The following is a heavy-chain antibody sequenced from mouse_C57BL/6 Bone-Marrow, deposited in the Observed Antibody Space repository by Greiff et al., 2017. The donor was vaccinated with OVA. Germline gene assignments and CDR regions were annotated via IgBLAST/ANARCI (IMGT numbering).Heavy chain of an antibody. CDR3: TGVYDYDSDYYAMDY. CDR1: GYTFTSYW. Sequence: VQLQQSGTVLARPGASVKMSCKTSGYTFTSYWMHWVKQRPGQGLEWIGAIYPGNSDTSYNQKFKGKAKLTAVTSASTAYMALSSLTNEDSAVYYCTGVYDYDSDYYAMDYWGQGTSVTVSS. CDR2: IYPGNSDT. V-gene: IGHV1-5*01. D-gene: IGHD2-4*01. J-gene: IGHJ4*01.